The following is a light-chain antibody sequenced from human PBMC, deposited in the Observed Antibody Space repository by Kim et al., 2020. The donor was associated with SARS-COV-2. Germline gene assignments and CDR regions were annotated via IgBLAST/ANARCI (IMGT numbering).Light chain of an antibody. CDR1: QSIGTH. J-gene: IGKJ1*01. CDR2: TTA. CDR3: LQSYSAPWT. Sequence: DIQMTQSPSSLSASLGDRVTITCRASQSIGTHLNWFQQKPGKAPNLLIYTTANLQSGVPSRFSGSGSGTDFTLTISSLQPEDFATYYCLQSYSAPWTFGQGTKVDIK. V-gene: IGKV1-39*01.